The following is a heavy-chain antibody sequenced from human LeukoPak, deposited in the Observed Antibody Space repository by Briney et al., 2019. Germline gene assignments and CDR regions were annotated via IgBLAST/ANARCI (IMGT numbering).Heavy chain of an antibody. CDR2: ISSSSSYI. CDR1: GLTFSSYS. CDR3: ARDYYDSSEVLDY. V-gene: IGHV3-21*01. J-gene: IGHJ4*02. Sequence: GGSLRLSCAASGLTFSSYSMNWVRQAPGKGLEWVSSISSSSSYIYYADSVKGRFTISRDNAKNSLYLQMNSLRAEDTAVYYCARDYYDSSEVLDYWGQGTLVTVSS. D-gene: IGHD3-22*01.